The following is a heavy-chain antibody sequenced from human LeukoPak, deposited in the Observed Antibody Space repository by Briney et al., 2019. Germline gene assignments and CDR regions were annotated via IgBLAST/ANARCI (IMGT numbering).Heavy chain of an antibody. D-gene: IGHD4-17*01. Sequence: GGSLRLSCAASGFTFSSYAMSWVRQAPGKGLEWVSAISASGDYTHYADSVKGRFDISRDNSKNTVYLQMSSLRAEDAALYYCAKDPNGDYVGAFDSWGQGTTVIVSS. CDR1: GFTFSSYA. V-gene: IGHV3-23*01. CDR3: AKDPNGDYVGAFDS. CDR2: ISASGDYT. J-gene: IGHJ3*02.